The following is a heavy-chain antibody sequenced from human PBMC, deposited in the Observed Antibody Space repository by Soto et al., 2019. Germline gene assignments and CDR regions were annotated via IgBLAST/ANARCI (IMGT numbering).Heavy chain of an antibody. V-gene: IGHV3-23*01. D-gene: IGHD2-21*01. Sequence: EVQLLESGGGLVQPGGSLRLSCAASGFTFSKNGMSWVRQAPGKGLEWVSSINENGRNTHYADSVKGRFIISRDNSKSMVYLDLNSLRAEDTAIYYCEKQLWDGGATRAPTTDPWGQGVLVTVSS. CDR1: GFTFSKNG. CDR3: EKQLWDGGATRAPTTDP. CDR2: INENGRNT. J-gene: IGHJ5*02.